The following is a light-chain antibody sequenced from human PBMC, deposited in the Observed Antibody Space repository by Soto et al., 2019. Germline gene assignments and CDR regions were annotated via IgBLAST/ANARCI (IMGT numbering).Light chain of an antibody. J-gene: IGKJ1*01. CDR2: GAS. V-gene: IGKV3-15*01. CDR3: MQGTHLPRT. Sequence: EIVMTQSPATLSVSPGERATLSCRASQSVSSNLAWYQQKPGQAPRLLIYGASTRATGIPARFSGSGSGTDFTLNISRVEAEDVGIYYCMQGTHLPRTFGQGTKVDIK. CDR1: QSVSSN.